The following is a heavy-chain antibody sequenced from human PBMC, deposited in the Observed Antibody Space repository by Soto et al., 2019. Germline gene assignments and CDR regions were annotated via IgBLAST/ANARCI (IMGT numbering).Heavy chain of an antibody. D-gene: IGHD3-22*01. CDR1: GFTFSSYG. CDR2: IWYDGSNK. V-gene: IGHV3-33*01. Sequence: QVQLVESGGGAVQPGRSLRLSCAASGFTFSSYGMHWVRQAPGKGLEWVAVIWYDGSNKYYADSVKGRFTISRDNSKNTLYLQMNSLRAEDTAVYYCARVLPYYDSSGYLDYWGQGTLVTVSS. CDR3: ARVLPYYDSSGYLDY. J-gene: IGHJ4*02.